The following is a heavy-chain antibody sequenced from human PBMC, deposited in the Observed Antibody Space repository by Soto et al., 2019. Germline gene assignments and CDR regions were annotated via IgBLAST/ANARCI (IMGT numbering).Heavy chain of an antibody. Sequence: PGGSLRLSCAASGFTFSTYSMNWVRQAPGKGLEWVSSISSSSSYIYYADSVKGRFTISRDNAKNSLYLQMNSLRAEDTAVYYCARDLRSTDSSGYYYLDYWGQGTMVTVYS. CDR2: ISSSSSYI. J-gene: IGHJ4*02. D-gene: IGHD3-22*01. CDR1: GFTFSTYS. V-gene: IGHV3-21*01. CDR3: ARDLRSTDSSGYYYLDY.